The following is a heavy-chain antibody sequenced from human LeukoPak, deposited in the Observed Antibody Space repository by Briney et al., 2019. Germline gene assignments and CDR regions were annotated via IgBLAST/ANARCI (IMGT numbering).Heavy chain of an antibody. Sequence: KASETLSLTCTVSGASIRHAYWSWIRQAAGKGPEWIGRIYGTGRTDYNPSLKSRLTLSIDTSRNQLSLTLTSVTAADTAVYYCARDPEAGSYRSKDWFDPWGQGTLVTVSS. V-gene: IGHV4-4*07. CDR3: ARDPEAGSYRSKDWFDP. CDR1: GASIRHAY. D-gene: IGHD3-16*02. J-gene: IGHJ5*02. CDR2: IYGTGRT.